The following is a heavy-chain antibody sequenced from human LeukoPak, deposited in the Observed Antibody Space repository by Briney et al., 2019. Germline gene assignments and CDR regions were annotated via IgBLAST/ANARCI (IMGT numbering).Heavy chain of an antibody. J-gene: IGHJ4*02. D-gene: IGHD2-2*02. V-gene: IGHV3-23*01. CDR3: ARGPGYCSSTSCYTPEFDY. CDR2: ISGSGGST. Sequence: GGSLRLSCAASGFTFSSYAMSWVRQAPGKGLEWVSAISGSGGSTYYADSVKGRFTISRDNSKNTLYLQMNSLRAEDTAVYYCARGPGYCSSTSCYTPEFDYWGQGTLVTVSS. CDR1: GFTFSSYA.